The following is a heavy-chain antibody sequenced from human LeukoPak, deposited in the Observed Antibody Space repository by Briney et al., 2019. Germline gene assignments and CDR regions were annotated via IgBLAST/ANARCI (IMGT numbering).Heavy chain of an antibody. Sequence: ASVKVSCKASGGTFSSYAISWVRQAPGQGLEWMGGIIPILGTANYAQKFQGRVTITADESTSTAYMELSSLRSEDTAVYYCARDTVEPEPPTGNYYYYYGMDVWGQGTTVTGSS. J-gene: IGHJ6*02. CDR1: GGTFSSYA. V-gene: IGHV1-69*01. D-gene: IGHD1-14*01. CDR2: IIPILGTA. CDR3: ARDTVEPEPPTGNYYYYYGMDV.